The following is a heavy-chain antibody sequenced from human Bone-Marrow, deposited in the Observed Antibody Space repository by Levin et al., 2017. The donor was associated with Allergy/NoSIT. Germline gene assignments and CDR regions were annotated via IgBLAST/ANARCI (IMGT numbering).Heavy chain of an antibody. J-gene: IGHJ6*03. CDR1: GYTFTSFG. D-gene: IGHD3-10*01. CDR2: ISVYNGDT. Sequence: AASVKVSCRASGYTFTSFGISWVRQAPGQGLEWMGGISVYNGDTKYAQPFQGRVTTTTDTSTTTAYMELRSIRSDDTAIYYCAGDHSPITQVQGITGFYYCLDVWGKGTTVTVSS. V-gene: IGHV1-18*01. CDR3: AGDHSPITQVQGITGFYYCLDV.